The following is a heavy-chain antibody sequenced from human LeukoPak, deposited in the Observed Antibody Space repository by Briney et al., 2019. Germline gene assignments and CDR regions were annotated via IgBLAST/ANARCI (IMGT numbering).Heavy chain of an antibody. V-gene: IGHV3-30*02. J-gene: IGHJ4*02. Sequence: GGSLRLSCAASGFTFSSYGMHWVRQAPGKGLEWVAFIRYDGSNKYYADSVKGRFTISRDNSKNTLYLQMNSLRAEDTAVYYCAKERRVTTIFGGWGQGTLVTVSS. CDR3: AKERRVTTIFGG. D-gene: IGHD3-3*01. CDR1: GFTFSSYG. CDR2: IRYDGSNK.